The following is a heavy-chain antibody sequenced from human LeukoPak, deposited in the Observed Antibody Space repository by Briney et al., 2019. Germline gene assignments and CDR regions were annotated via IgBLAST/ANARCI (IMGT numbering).Heavy chain of an antibody. V-gene: IGHV3-30-3*01. Sequence: QSGGSLRLSCAASGFTFSSYAMHWVRQAPGKGLEWVAVISYDGSNKYYADSVKGRFTISRDNSKNTLYLQMNSLRAEDTAVYYCARATITIFGVLCGGDCSNYFDYWGQGTLVTVSS. CDR3: ARATITIFGVLCGGDCSNYFDY. D-gene: IGHD3-3*01. CDR2: ISYDGSNK. CDR1: GFTFSSYA. J-gene: IGHJ4*02.